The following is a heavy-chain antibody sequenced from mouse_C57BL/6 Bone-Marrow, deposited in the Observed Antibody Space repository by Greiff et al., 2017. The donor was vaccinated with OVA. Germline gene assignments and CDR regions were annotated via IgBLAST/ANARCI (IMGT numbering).Heavy chain of an antibody. CDR1: GFSLSTFGMG. J-gene: IGHJ2*01. V-gene: IGHV8-8*01. CDR3: ARITLYDGSSDRYFDY. CDR2: IWWDDVN. Sequence: QVTLQVSGPGILQPSQPLSLSCSFSGFSLSTFGMGVGWLRPPSGKGLDWLAHIWWDDVNYYNPALRSRLTISKDTTKNQVFLKIANVDTADTATYYCARITLYDGSSDRYFDYWGQGTTLTVSS. D-gene: IGHD1-1*01.